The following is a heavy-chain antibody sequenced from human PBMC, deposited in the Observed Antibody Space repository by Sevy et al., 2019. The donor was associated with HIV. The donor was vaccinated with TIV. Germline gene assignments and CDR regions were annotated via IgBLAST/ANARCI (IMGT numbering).Heavy chain of an antibody. CDR2: ISSSGPST. Sequence: GGSLRLSCAASGFTFNSYAMNWVRQAPGKGLEWVSSISSSGPSTYYTDSVEGRFTISKDNFNNTLYLQMSSLRADDTAVYYCAKGYCSGGSCPRDYYYYGMDVWGQGTTVTVSS. J-gene: IGHJ6*02. D-gene: IGHD2-15*01. CDR1: GFTFNSYA. V-gene: IGHV3-23*01. CDR3: AKGYCSGGSCPRDYYYYGMDV.